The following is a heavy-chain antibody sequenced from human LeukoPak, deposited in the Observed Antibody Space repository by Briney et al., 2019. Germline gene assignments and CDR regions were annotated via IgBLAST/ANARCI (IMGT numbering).Heavy chain of an antibody. V-gene: IGHV3-21*01. D-gene: IGHD3-22*01. CDR3: ARDYYMGIVDQ. J-gene: IGHJ5*02. CDR2: ISSSSSYI. Sequence: GGSLRLSCAASGFTLSNYNMNWVRQAPGKGLEWVSSISSSSSYIYYADSVKGRFTISRDNAKNSLYLQMNSLRVEDTSVYYCARDYYMGIVDQWGQGTRVTVSS. CDR1: GFTLSNYN.